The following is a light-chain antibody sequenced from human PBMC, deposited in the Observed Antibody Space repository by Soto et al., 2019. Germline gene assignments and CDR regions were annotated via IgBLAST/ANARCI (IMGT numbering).Light chain of an antibody. J-gene: IGKJ2*01. CDR3: QQYGSSSYT. V-gene: IGKV3-20*01. Sequence: EIVLTQSPGTLSLSPGERATLSCRASQSVSSSYLAWYQQKPGQAPRLLIYGASSRATGIPHRFSGSGSGADFTLTISRLEPEDCAVYYCQQYGSSSYTFGQGTKLEIK. CDR2: GAS. CDR1: QSVSSSY.